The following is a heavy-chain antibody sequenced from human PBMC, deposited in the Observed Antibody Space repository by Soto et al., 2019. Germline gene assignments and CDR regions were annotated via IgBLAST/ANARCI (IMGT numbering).Heavy chain of an antibody. Sequence: GGSLRLSCAASGFTFSSYAMSWVRQAPGKGMEWVAAISGSGGSTYYADSVKGRFTISRENSKNTLYLQMNSPRAEDAAVYYCAKDLVGSNADYYDYWGQGTLVTVS. CDR2: ISGSGGST. J-gene: IGHJ4*02. V-gene: IGHV3-23*01. D-gene: IGHD2-15*01. CDR3: AKDLVGSNADYYDY. CDR1: GFTFSSYA.